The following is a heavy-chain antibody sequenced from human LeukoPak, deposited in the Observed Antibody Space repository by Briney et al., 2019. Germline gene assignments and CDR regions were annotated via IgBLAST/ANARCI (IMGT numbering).Heavy chain of an antibody. CDR3: ARGMAVAATDAFDI. CDR1: GFTVSNNY. Sequence: GGSLRLSCAASGFTVSNNYMSWVRQAPGKGLEWVSLIYSGGATYYADSVKGRFTISRDNSQNTLYLQMNSLRAEDTAVYYCARGMAVAATDAFDIWGQGTMVTVSS. V-gene: IGHV3-66*01. CDR2: IYSGGAT. D-gene: IGHD6-19*01. J-gene: IGHJ3*02.